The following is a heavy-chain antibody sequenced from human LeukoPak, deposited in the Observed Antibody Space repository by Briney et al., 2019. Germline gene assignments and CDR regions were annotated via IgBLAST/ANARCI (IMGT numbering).Heavy chain of an antibody. V-gene: IGHV4-39*01. D-gene: IGHD1-26*01. Sequence: SETLSLTCTVSGGSISSSSYYWGWIRRPPGKGLEWIGSIYYSGSTYYNPSLKSRVTISVDTSKNQLSLKLSSVTAADTAVYYCARRSTRFFDYWGQGTLVTVSS. J-gene: IGHJ4*02. CDR2: IYYSGST. CDR1: GGSISSSSYY. CDR3: ARRSTRFFDY.